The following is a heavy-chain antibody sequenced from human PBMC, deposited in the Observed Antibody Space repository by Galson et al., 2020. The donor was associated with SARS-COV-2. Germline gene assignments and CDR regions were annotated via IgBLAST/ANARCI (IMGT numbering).Heavy chain of an antibody. V-gene: IGHV1-18*01. CDR2: ISGDKT. D-gene: IGHD3-10*01. Sequence: ASVQVSCQASGYTFSTYGISWVRQAPGQGPEWMGWISGDKTDYAQKFQGRVIMTPDTSTSTAYMELRNLRSDDTAVDYCARVVRVVIVSATDFDYGGQGTLVTVSS. CDR3: ARVVRVVIVSATDFDY. J-gene: IGHJ4*02. CDR1: GYTFSTYG.